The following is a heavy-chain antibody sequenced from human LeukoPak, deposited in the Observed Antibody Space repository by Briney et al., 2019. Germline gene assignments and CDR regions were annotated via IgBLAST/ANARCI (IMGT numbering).Heavy chain of an antibody. CDR3: ARDVGGSLDY. V-gene: IGHV3-7*01. D-gene: IGHD1-26*01. CDR1: GFTFSTYW. Sequence: GGSLRLSCAASGFTFSTYWMAWVRQAPGKGLEWVANIKGDESARHQADSVKGRFTISRDNAQNSVYLQMSSLRGEDTAVYYCARDVGGSLDYWGQGTLVTVAS. CDR2: IKGDESAR. J-gene: IGHJ4*02.